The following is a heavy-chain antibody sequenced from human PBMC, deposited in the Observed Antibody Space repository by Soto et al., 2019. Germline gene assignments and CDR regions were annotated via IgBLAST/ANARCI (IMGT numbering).Heavy chain of an antibody. CDR3: ARDGGVQDRFDP. CDR2: TSAYNGNT. Sequence: QVQLVQSGAEVKKPGASVKVSCKASGYTFTSYGISWVRQAPGQGLEWMGWTSAYNGNTNYAQKLQGRATITNDTSTSTDYMELRSRRSDDTAVYYGARDGGVQDRFDPWGQGTLVTVSS. J-gene: IGHJ5*02. CDR1: GYTFTSYG. V-gene: IGHV1-18*01. D-gene: IGHD2-8*02.